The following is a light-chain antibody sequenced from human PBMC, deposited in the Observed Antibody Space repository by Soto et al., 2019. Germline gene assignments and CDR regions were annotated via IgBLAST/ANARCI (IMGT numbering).Light chain of an antibody. J-gene: IGKJ1*01. Sequence: EIVMTQSPATLSVSPGGRATLSCRASQSISDTLAWYQQKPGQAPRLLIYGASNRATGTPDRFSGSGSGTDFTLTISRLEPEDFAVYYCQQYGSSPRTFGQGTKVDIK. CDR1: QSISDT. CDR3: QQYGSSPRT. CDR2: GAS. V-gene: IGKV3-20*01.